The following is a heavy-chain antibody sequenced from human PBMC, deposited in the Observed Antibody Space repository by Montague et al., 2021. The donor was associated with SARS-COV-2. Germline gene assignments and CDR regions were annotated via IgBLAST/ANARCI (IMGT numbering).Heavy chain of an antibody. CDR3: ARLGFVELWLNLGWFDP. D-gene: IGHD3-16*02. CDR1: GGSFSGYY. CDR2: VYYSGST. V-gene: IGHV4-34*01. Sequence: SETLSLTCAVYGGSFSGYYWGWIRQPPGKGLEWIGTVYYSGSTNYNPSLKSRVTMPVDTSKNQFSLELRSVTAADTAVYYCARLGFVELWLNLGWFDPWGQGTLVTVSS. J-gene: IGHJ5*02.